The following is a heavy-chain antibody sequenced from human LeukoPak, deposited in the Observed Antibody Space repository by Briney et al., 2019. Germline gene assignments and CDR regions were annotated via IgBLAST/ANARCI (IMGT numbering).Heavy chain of an antibody. J-gene: IGHJ6*02. CDR1: GGTFSSYA. CDR2: IIPIFGTA. D-gene: IGHD2-8*02. Sequence: SVKVSCKDSGGTFSSYAISWVRQAPGQGLEWMGGIIPIFGTANYAQKFQGRVTITADESTSTAYMELSSLRSEDTAVYYCARGGTGATESHYYYYGMDVWGQGTTVTVSS. CDR3: ARGGTGATESHYYYYGMDV. V-gene: IGHV1-69*13.